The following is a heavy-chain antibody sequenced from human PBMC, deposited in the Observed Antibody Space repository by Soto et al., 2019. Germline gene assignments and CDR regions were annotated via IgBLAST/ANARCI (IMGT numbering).Heavy chain of an antibody. CDR2: ISYDGSNK. Sequence: GGSLRLSCAVSGFTFSSYGMHWVRQAPGKGMEWVAVISYDGSNKYYADSVKGRFTISRDNCKNTLYLQMNSLRAEDTAVYYCAKGGEDIVVVPAGGPNYYYYMDFGGKGTTVTVSS. D-gene: IGHD2-2*01. J-gene: IGHJ6*03. V-gene: IGHV3-30*18. CDR3: AKGGEDIVVVPAGGPNYYYYMDF. CDR1: GFTFSSYG.